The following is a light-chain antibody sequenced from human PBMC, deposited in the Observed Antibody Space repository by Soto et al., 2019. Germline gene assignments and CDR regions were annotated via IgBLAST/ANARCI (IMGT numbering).Light chain of an antibody. V-gene: IGKV1-39*01. CDR1: QSISNF. CDR2: AAS. Sequence: DILMTQSPSFLSASVGDRVTITCRTSQSISNFLNWYQQKPGKAPNLLIYAASNLQSGVPSRFSVSVSGTDFTLTISSLQPEDFATYYCQQTFSSLISFGPGTKVDI. J-gene: IGKJ3*01. CDR3: QQTFSSLIS.